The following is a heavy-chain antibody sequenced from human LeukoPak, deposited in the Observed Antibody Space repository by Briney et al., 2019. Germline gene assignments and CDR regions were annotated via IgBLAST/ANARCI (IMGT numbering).Heavy chain of an antibody. J-gene: IGHJ4*02. CDR2: ISSSSSYI. CDR1: GFTFSSYS. D-gene: IGHD1-26*01. Sequence: PGGSLRLSCAASGFTFSSYSMNWVRQAPGKGLEWVSSISSSSSYIYYADSVKGRFTISRDNAKNSLYLQMNSLRAEDTAVYYCARDRSASPCFDYWGQGTLVTTSS. V-gene: IGHV3-21*01. CDR3: ARDRSASPCFDY.